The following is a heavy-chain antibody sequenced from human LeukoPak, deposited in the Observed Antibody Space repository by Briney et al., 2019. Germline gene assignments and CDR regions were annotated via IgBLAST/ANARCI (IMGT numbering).Heavy chain of an antibody. CDR2: IIPIFGTA. CDR3: AKDGYSYGPPYYYMDV. V-gene: IGHV1-69*05. D-gene: IGHD5-18*01. Sequence: SVKVSCKASGGTFSSYAISWVRQAPGQGLEWMGRIIPIFGTANYAQKFQGRVTITTDESTSTAYMELSSLRSEDTAVYYCAKDGYSYGPPYYYMDVWGKGTTVTVSS. CDR1: GGTFSSYA. J-gene: IGHJ6*03.